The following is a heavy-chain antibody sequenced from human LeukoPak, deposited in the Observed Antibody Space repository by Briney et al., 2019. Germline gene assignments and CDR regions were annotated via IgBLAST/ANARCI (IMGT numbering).Heavy chain of an antibody. CDR1: GYTFTGYY. D-gene: IGHD6-19*01. CDR2: INPNSRGT. CDR3: ARVTVAGYFDY. J-gene: IGHJ4*02. Sequence: ASVKVSCKASGYTFTGYYMHWVRQSPGQGLEWMGWINPNSRGTNYAQKFQGRVTMTRDTSISTAYMELSRLRSDDTAVYYCARVTVAGYFDYWGQGTLVTVSS. V-gene: IGHV1-2*02.